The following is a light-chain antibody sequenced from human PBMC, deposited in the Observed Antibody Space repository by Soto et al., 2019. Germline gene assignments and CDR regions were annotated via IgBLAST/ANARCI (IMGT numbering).Light chain of an antibody. Sequence: EIVLTQSPGTLSLSPGERATLSCRASQSVAGSYLAWYQQKVGQAPRLLLYGASSRATGIPDRFSGSGSGTDFTLTISRLEPEDVAVYYCQQYGSLPRTFGQGTKVEIK. CDR1: QSVAGSY. CDR3: QQYGSLPRT. V-gene: IGKV3-20*01. J-gene: IGKJ1*01. CDR2: GAS.